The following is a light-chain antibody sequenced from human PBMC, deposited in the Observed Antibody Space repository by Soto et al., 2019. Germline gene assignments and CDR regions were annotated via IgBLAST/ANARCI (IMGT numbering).Light chain of an antibody. CDR2: PAS. Sequence: EIVMTQSPDTLSVSPGGRATLSCRASQSVGTNLAWYQQKPGQPPRLLIYPASARAPGVPVRFSGSGSGTDFTLTISSLLSEDSAVYYCQHYYNWPPTFGQGTKVEIK. CDR3: QHYYNWPPT. CDR1: QSVGTN. J-gene: IGKJ1*01. V-gene: IGKV3-15*01.